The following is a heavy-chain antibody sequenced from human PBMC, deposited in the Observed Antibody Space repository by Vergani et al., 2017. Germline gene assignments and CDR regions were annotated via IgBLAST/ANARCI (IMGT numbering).Heavy chain of an antibody. V-gene: IGHV3-23*01. CDR3: TTAWGLYYLHGEYFQY. D-gene: IGHD3-10*01. Sequence: EVHLLESGGGLVQPGGSLRLSCAASGFTFSSYAMTWVRQAPGKGLEWVSVTNGGGDSTYYADSVKGRFTISRDNSKNTIFLQMNSLKDEDTAVYYCTTAWGLYYLHGEYFQYWGRGTLVSVSS. CDR1: GFTFSSYA. CDR2: TNGGGDST. J-gene: IGHJ1*01.